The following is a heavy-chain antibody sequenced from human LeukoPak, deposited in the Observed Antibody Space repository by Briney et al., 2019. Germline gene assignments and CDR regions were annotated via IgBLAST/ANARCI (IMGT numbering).Heavy chain of an antibody. CDR2: IIPILGIA. J-gene: IGHJ5*02. D-gene: IGHD3-3*01. CDR1: GGTFSSYT. Sequence: SVKVSCKVSGGTFSSYTISWVRQAPGQGLEWMGRIIPILGIANYAQKFQGRVTITADESTSTAYMELSSLRSEDTAVYYCARVWFLEWLTMGLSWFDPWGQGTLVTVSS. CDR3: ARVWFLEWLTMGLSWFDP. V-gene: IGHV1-69*02.